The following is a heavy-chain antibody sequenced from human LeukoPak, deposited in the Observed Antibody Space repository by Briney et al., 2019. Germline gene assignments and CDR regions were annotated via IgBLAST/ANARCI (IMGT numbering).Heavy chain of an antibody. Sequence: GGSLRLSCAAAGFTFSSYAMSWVRQAPGKGLEWVSAISGSGGSTYYADSVKGRFTISRDNYKNTLYLQMNSLRAEDTAVYYCAKDLVGVGATMNMDYWGQGTLVTVSS. D-gene: IGHD1-26*01. CDR1: GFTFSSYA. CDR2: ISGSGGST. V-gene: IGHV3-23*01. CDR3: AKDLVGVGATMNMDY. J-gene: IGHJ4*02.